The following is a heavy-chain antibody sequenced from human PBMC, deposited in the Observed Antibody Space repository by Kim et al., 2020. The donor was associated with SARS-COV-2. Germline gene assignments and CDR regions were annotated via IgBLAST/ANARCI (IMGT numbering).Heavy chain of an antibody. D-gene: IGHD3-22*01. CDR2: IWYDGSDK. V-gene: IGHV3-33*06. Sequence: GGSLRLSCAASGFTFSNYGMHWVRQAPGKGLEWVAVIWYDGSDKYYADSVKGRFTISRDNSKNTLYLQMNSLRAEDTAVYYCAKEGRYDHDSSGFDFWG. CDR3: AKEGRYDHDSSGFDF. J-gene: IGHJ4*01. CDR1: GFTFSNYG.